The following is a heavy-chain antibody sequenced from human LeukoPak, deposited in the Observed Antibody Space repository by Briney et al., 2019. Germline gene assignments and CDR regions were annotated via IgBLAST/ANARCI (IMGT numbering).Heavy chain of an antibody. CDR3: AKDLASVYDAFNI. CDR1: GVTLYEYA. J-gene: IGHJ3*02. CDR2: ISGDGGST. V-gene: IGHV3-43*02. Sequence: GGSLRLSCAASGVTLYEYAMDWVRQAPGKGLEWGSVISGDGGSTYYADSVKGRFTISRDNSKNSLYLQMNSLRTEDTALYYCAKDLASVYDAFNIWGQGTMVTVSS.